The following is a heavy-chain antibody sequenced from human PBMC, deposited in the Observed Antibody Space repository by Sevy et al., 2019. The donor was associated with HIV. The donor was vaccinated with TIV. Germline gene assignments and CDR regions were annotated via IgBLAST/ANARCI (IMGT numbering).Heavy chain of an antibody. CDR2: IKQDGSEK. V-gene: IGHV3-7*03. D-gene: IGHD3-3*01. J-gene: IGHJ4*02. Sequence: GGSLRLSCAASGFTFSSYWMSWVRQAPGKGLEWVANIKQDGSEKYYVDSVKGRFTISTDNAKNSLYLQMNSLRAEDTAVYYCAREAYCDVWSGYEFDYWGQGTLVTVSS. CDR1: GFTFSSYW. CDR3: AREAYCDVWSGYEFDY.